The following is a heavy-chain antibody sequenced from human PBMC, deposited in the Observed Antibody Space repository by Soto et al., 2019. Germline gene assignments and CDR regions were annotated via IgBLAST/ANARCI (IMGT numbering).Heavy chain of an antibody. J-gene: IGHJ4*02. Sequence: EVQLVESGGGLVKPGGSLRLSCTASGFTFSSYSMNWVRQAPGKGLEWVSSISSSSSGIFYGDSVKGRFIISRDNAENPPYLQMNSLRAEDTAVYYCVRHTCPVDCYSLGYWGLGTLVTVSS. V-gene: IGHV3-21*02. CDR1: GFTFSSYS. CDR2: ISSSSSGI. CDR3: VRHTCPVDCYSLGY. D-gene: IGHD2-21*02.